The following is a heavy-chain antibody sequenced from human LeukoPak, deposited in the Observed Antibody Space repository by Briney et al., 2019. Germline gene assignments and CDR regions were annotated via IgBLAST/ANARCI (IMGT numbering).Heavy chain of an antibody. J-gene: IGHJ2*01. CDR1: GASIWRGSYD. CDR3: ARGRMPTNRTGWHFDL. Sequence: SQTLSLICSVSGASIWRGSYDWSWIRQPAGKGLEWIGRIYTSGRTNYDSSLNSRVTISLDTSKNQFSLNLTSVTAADTAVYYCARGRMPTNRTGWHFDLWGRGTLVTVSS. V-gene: IGHV4-61*02. D-gene: IGHD7-27*01. CDR2: IYTSGRT.